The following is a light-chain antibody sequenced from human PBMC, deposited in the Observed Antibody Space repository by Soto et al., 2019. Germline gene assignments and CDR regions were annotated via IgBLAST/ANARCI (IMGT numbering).Light chain of an antibody. J-gene: IGKJ4*01. CDR1: QTINSW. CDR3: QQTNSFPIT. CDR2: ASS. V-gene: IGKV1-12*01. Sequence: DIQMTQSPSSVSASVGDSVTITCRASQTINSWLAWYQQKPGKDPKLLIYASSSLQGGVPSRFSGSGSGTDFSLTITSLQPEDFATYYCQQTNSFPITFGGGTKVDIK.